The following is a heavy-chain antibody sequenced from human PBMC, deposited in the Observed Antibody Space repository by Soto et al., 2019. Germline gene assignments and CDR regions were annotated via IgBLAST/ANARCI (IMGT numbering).Heavy chain of an antibody. CDR1: GDSVSSNTAV. V-gene: IGHV6-1*01. Sequence: SQTLSLTCDISGDSVSSNTAVWNWIRQSPSRGLEWLGRTYYRSKWYNDYAVSVKSRITINPDTSKNQLSLQLNSVTPEDTAVYYCARDPSENWFDPWGQGTMVSVSS. CDR2: TYYRSKWYN. J-gene: IGHJ5*02. CDR3: ARDPSENWFDP.